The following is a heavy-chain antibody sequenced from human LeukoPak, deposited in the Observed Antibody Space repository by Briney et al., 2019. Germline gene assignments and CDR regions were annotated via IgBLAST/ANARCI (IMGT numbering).Heavy chain of an antibody. J-gene: IGHJ5*02. CDR3: ARDATYGDYPENWFDP. D-gene: IGHD4-17*01. CDR1: GGSISSYY. Sequence: SETLSLTCTVSGGSISSYYWSWIRQPPGKGLEWIGYIYYSGSTNYNPSLKSRVTISVDTSKNQFSLKLSSVTAADTAVCYCARDATYGDYPENWFDPWGQGTLVTVSS. V-gene: IGHV4-59*01. CDR2: IYYSGST.